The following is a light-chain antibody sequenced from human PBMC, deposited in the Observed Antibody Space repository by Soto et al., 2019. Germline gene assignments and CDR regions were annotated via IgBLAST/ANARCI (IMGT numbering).Light chain of an antibody. CDR1: QSVSSSY. CDR3: QQYATSPPRT. J-gene: IGKJ1*01. V-gene: IGKV3-20*01. CDR2: GAS. Sequence: IVVTHSPATLSVSPWERATLSCRASQSVSSSYLAWYQQKPGQAPRLLIYGASSRATGIPDRFSGSGSGTDFTLTISRLETEDFGVYYCQQYATSPPRTFGQGTKVDIK.